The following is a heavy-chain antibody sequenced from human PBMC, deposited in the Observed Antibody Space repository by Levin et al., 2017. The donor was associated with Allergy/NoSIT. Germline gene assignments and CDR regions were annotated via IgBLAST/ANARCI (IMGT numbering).Heavy chain of an antibody. V-gene: IGHV4-39*01. CDR3: ARHVYNWNHYFDY. CDR1: GGSISSSYY. D-gene: IGHD1-20*01. Sequence: SETLSLTCTVSGGSISSSYYCGWIRQPPGKGLEWVGSIYYTGSTYYNPSLKSRVTISVDTSKNQFSLKLSSVTAADTAVYYCARHVYNWNHYFDYWGQGTLVTVSS. J-gene: IGHJ4*02. CDR2: IYYTGST.